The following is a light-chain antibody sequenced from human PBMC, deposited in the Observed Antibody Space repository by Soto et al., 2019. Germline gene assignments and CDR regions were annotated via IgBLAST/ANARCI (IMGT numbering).Light chain of an antibody. V-gene: IGKV1-5*03. CDR3: QQNICPPLA. CDR1: QSINSW. J-gene: IGKJ4*01. CDR2: KAS. Sequence: DIQMTQSPSTLSASVGDRVTITCRASQSINSWLAWYQQKPGMAPKLLIYKASSLKSGVPSRFSGSGSGPDFTLTISTLQPDDFAIYYCQQNICPPLALGGGTKGEIK.